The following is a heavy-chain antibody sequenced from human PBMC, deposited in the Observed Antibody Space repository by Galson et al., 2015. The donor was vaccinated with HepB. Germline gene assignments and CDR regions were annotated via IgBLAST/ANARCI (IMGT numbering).Heavy chain of an antibody. CDR3: ARGPGRVAYDLDAFDI. CDR1: GFTFSSYW. V-gene: IGHV3-7*01. Sequence: SLRLSCAASGFTFSSYWMSWVRQAPGKGLEWVASIKQDGSEKYYVDSVKGRFTISRDNAKNSLYLQMNSLRADNSAVYFCARGPGRVAYDLDAFDIWGQGTMVTVSS. D-gene: IGHD3-10*01. J-gene: IGHJ3*02. CDR2: IKQDGSEK.